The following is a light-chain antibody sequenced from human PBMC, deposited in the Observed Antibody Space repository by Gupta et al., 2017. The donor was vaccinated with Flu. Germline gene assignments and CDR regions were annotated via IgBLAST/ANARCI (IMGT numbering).Light chain of an antibody. Sequence: QTVVTQEPSLTVSPGGTVTLTCASSTGAVTSAYYPSWFQQKPGQAPRALIYGTSIKHSWTPARFSGSLLGGKAALTLSGVQPEDEAEYYCLLYYGGLYWVFGGGTKVTVL. V-gene: IGLV7-43*01. CDR3: LLYYGGLYWV. CDR2: GTS. CDR1: TGAVTSAYY. J-gene: IGLJ3*02.